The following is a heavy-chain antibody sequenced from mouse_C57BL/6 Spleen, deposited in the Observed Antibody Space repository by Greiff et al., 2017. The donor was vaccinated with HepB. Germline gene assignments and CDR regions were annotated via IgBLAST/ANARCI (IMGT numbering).Heavy chain of an antibody. J-gene: IGHJ4*01. CDR1: GFTFSSYA. CDR3: TRVITTVYAMDY. D-gene: IGHD1-1*01. V-gene: IGHV5-9-1*02. CDR2: ISSGGDYI. Sequence: EVQVVESGEGLVKPGGSLKLSCAASGFTFSSYAMSWVRQTPEKRLEWVAYISSGGDYIYYADTVKGRFTISRDNARNTLYLQMSSLKSEDTAMYYCTRVITTVYAMDYWGQGTSVTVSS.